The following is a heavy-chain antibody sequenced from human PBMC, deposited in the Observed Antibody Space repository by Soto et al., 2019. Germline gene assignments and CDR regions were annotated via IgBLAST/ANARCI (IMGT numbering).Heavy chain of an antibody. D-gene: IGHD5-12*01. CDR3: ARASGSSGYEGGLDP. CDR1: AYTFTTYV. Sequence: QVQLVQSGAEVKKPGASVKVSCKASAYTFTTYVMHWVRQAPGQRLEWMAWINAGNGNTKYSQKSQGRLTITRDTSASTVYMDLSSLRDEDTAVYYCARASGSSGYEGGLDPWGQGTLVTVSS. CDR2: INAGNGNT. V-gene: IGHV1-3*01. J-gene: IGHJ5*02.